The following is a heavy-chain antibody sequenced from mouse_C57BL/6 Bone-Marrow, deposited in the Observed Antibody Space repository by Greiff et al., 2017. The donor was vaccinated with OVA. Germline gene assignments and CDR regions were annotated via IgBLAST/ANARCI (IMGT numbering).Heavy chain of an antibody. V-gene: IGHV1-61*01. CDR1: GYTFTSYW. CDR2: IYPSDSET. J-gene: IGHJ3*01. CDR3: ATVMVSPWFAY. Sequence: QVQLQQPGAELVRPGSSVKLFCKASGYTFTSYWMDWVKQRPGQGLEWIGNIYPSDSETHYNQKFKDKATLTVDKSSSTAYMQLSSLTSEDSAVYYCATVMVSPWFAYWGQGTLVTVSA. D-gene: IGHD2-3*01.